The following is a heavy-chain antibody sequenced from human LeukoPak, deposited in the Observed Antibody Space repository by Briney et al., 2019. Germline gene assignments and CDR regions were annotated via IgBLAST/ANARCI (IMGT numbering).Heavy chain of an antibody. V-gene: IGHV5-51*01. Sequence: GESLKISCKVSGDSFTNYWIGWVRQMPGKGLEWMGIIYPGDFDTRYSPSFQGQVTLSADKSISTAYLQWSSLKASDTAMYYCARQSRNSDYDYDGFRVWGQGTLVTVSS. CDR3: ARQSRNSDYDYDGFRV. CDR2: IYPGDFDT. D-gene: IGHD3-22*01. J-gene: IGHJ4*02. CDR1: GDSFTNYW.